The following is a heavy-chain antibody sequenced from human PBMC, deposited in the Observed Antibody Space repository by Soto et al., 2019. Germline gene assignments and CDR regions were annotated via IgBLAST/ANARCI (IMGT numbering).Heavy chain of an antibody. CDR2: IYHSGST. D-gene: IGHD3-3*01. CDR1: GGSISSSNW. J-gene: IGHJ6*02. CDR3: AREVVLRFLEWPFPDV. Sequence: SETLSLTCAVSGGSISSSNWWSWVRQPPGKGLEWIGEIYHSGSTNYNPSLKSRVTISVDKSKNQFSLKLSSVTAADTAVYYCAREVVLRFLEWPFPDVWGQGTTVTVSS. V-gene: IGHV4-4*02.